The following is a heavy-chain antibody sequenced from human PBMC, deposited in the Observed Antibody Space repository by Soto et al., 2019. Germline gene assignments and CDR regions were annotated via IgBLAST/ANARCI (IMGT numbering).Heavy chain of an antibody. V-gene: IGHV3-9*01. J-gene: IGHJ5*02. Sequence: PGGSLRLSCAASGFTFDDYAMHWVRQAPGKGLEWVSGISWNSGSIGYADSVKGRFTISRDNAKNSLYLQMNSLRAEDTALYYCAKAWYSSSWYLNWFDPWGQGTLVTVSS. CDR1: GFTFDDYA. CDR3: AKAWYSSSWYLNWFDP. D-gene: IGHD6-13*01. CDR2: ISWNSGSI.